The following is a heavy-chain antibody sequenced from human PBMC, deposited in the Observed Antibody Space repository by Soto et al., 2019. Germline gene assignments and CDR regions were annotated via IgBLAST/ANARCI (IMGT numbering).Heavy chain of an antibody. V-gene: IGHV6-1*01. CDR1: GYSVSSNSAA. J-gene: IGHJ4*01. D-gene: IGHD3-22*01. CDR2: TFYRSKWYY. Sequence: LSHTLSLTCVISGYSVSSNSAAWNLIRQSPSRGLEWLGRTFYRSKWYYHYAVSVESRITLNPDTSKNQFSLQLTSVTPEDTAVYYCTREHGSGFSDYWGQGTLVTVSS. CDR3: TREHGSGFSDY.